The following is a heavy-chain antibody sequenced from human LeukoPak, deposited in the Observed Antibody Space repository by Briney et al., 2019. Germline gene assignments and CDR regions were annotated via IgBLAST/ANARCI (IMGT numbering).Heavy chain of an antibody. Sequence: GASVKVSCKASGYTVTGYYMHWVRQAPGQGLEWMGWINPNSGGTNYAQKFQGRVTMTRDTSISTAYMELSRLRSDDTAVYYCARGLFDSSGYYSIFDYWGQGTLVTVSS. J-gene: IGHJ4*02. V-gene: IGHV1-2*02. CDR1: GYTVTGYY. CDR2: INPNSGGT. CDR3: ARGLFDSSGYYSIFDY. D-gene: IGHD3-22*01.